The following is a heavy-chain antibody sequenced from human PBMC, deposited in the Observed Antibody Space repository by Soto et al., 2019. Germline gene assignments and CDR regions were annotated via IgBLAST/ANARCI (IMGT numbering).Heavy chain of an antibody. J-gene: IGHJ4*02. CDR3: AREGGSIGGWFGRKFDS. D-gene: IGHD6-19*01. CDR1: GFSFSTQA. V-gene: IGHV3-23*01. CDR2: ISSGGTTT. Sequence: WGSLIVSCISSGFSFSTQAMSWVRQAPGKGLEWVSSISSGGTTTFYAASVEGRFTISRDKSKNTLYLQMNSLRADDTAVYYCAREGGSIGGWFGRKFDSWGQGTQVTVSS.